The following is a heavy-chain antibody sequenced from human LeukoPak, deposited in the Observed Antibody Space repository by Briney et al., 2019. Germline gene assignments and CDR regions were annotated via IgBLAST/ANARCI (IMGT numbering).Heavy chain of an antibody. Sequence: ASVKVSCKASGYTFTSYGISWVRQAPGQGLEWMGWVSAYNGNTNYAQKLQGRVTMTTDTSTSTAYMELRSLRSDDTAVYYCARDLVGIQLWDDAFDIWGQGTMGTVSS. J-gene: IGHJ3*02. V-gene: IGHV1-18*01. CDR1: GYTFTSYG. CDR2: VSAYNGNT. CDR3: ARDLVGIQLWDDAFDI. D-gene: IGHD5-18*01.